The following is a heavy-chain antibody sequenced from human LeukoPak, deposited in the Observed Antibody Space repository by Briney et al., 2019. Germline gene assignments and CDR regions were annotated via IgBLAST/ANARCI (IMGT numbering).Heavy chain of an antibody. CDR1: GFTFSSYA. V-gene: IGHV3-21*01. J-gene: IGHJ4*02. D-gene: IGHD6-13*01. Sequence: GGSLRLSCAASGFTFSSYATSWVRQAPGKGLEWVSSISDDGKYIYYADSVKGRFSISRDNAKNSLYLQMNSLRAEDTAVYYCARDPGHYRIAAAGPDNFDYWGQGTLVTVSP. CDR3: ARDPGHYRIAAAGPDNFDY. CDR2: ISDDGKYI.